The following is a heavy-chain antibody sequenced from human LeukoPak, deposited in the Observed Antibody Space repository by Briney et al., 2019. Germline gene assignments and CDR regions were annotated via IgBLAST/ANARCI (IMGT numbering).Heavy chain of an antibody. CDR1: GYTFPSYF. CDR3: ARTAARRFDY. V-gene: IGHV1-46*01. Sequence: GASVKVSFKASGYTFPSYFMHWERQATGQGLEWMGIINPTGGSTTYAQKFQGRVTMTRDTSTSTVYMELSSLRSDDTAVYYCARTAARRFDYWGQGTLVTVSS. D-gene: IGHD6-6*01. CDR2: INPTGGST. J-gene: IGHJ4*02.